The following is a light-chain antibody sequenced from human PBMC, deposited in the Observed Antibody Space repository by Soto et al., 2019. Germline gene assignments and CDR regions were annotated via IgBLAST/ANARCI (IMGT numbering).Light chain of an antibody. CDR3: QQYNNWPRT. J-gene: IGKJ1*01. CDR1: QSVGSN. CDR2: GAS. Sequence: EVVLTQSPATLSVSPGEGDTLSCRASQSVGSNLAWYQQKPGQAPRLLIYGASTRATGIPGRFSGSGSGTEVTLTISSLQSEDCAVYYCQQYNNWPRTFGQGTKVDIK. V-gene: IGKV3-15*01.